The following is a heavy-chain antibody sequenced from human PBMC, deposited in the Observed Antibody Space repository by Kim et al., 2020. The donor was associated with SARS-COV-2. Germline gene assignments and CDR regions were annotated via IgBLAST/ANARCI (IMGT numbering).Heavy chain of an antibody. CDR3: ARGTIFYY. D-gene: IGHD1-1*01. V-gene: IGHV3-11*04. CDR1: GFTFSDYY. CDR2: ISNRGSTI. J-gene: IGHJ4*02. Sequence: GGSLRLSCAASGFTFSDYYMGWIRQAPGKGLEWVSYISNRGSTIYYADSVKGRFTISRDNTKNSLYLQMNSLRAEDTAVYFCARGTIFYYWCQGTLVTVS.